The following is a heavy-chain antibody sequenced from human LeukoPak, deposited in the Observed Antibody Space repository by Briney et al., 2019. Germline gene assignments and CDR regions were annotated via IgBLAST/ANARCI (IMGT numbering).Heavy chain of an antibody. CDR2: IYYSGST. D-gene: IGHD4-23*01. CDR1: GGSISSNSYY. V-gene: IGHV4-39*07. CDR3: AMDYGGNSGGFDY. Sequence: PSETLSLTCAVSGGSISSNSYYWGWIRQPPGKGLEWIGSIYYSGSTYYNPSLKSRVTISVDTSKNQFSLKLSSVTAADTAVYYCAMDYGGNSGGFDYWGQGTLVTVSS. J-gene: IGHJ4*02.